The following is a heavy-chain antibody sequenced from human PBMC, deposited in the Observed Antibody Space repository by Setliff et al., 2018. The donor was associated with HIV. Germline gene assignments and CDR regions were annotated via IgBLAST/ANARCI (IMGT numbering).Heavy chain of an antibody. CDR2: IRYDGSNT. CDR1: GFTFSNYG. Sequence: PGGSLRLSCVASGFTFSNYGMHWVRQAPGKGLEWVAFIRYDGSNTYYVDSVKGRFTISRENSKNTLYLQMNSLRPEDTAVYYCARDAAAPAAIEGAFDIWGQGTMVTVSS. D-gene: IGHD2-2*02. CDR3: ARDAAAPAAIEGAFDI. V-gene: IGHV3-30*02. J-gene: IGHJ3*02.